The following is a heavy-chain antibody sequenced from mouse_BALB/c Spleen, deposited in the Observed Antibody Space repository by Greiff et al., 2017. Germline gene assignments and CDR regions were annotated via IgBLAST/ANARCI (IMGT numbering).Heavy chain of an antibody. Sequence: DVKLVESGGGLVKPGGSLKLSCAASGFTFSDYYMYWVRQTPEKRLEWVATISDGGSYTYYPDSVKGRFTISRDNAKNNLYLQMSSLKSEDTAMYYCAREGLQNAMDYWGQGTSVTVSS. CDR1: GFTFSDYY. CDR3: AREGLQNAMDY. CDR2: ISDGGSYT. V-gene: IGHV5-4*02. J-gene: IGHJ4*01. D-gene: IGHD2-4*01.